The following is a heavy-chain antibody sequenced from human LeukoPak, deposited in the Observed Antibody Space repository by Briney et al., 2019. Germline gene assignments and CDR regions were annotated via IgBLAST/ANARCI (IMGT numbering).Heavy chain of an antibody. CDR3: ARALRGGYNYYAY. V-gene: IGHV4-34*01. D-gene: IGHD5-12*01. CDR2: INHSGST. Sequence: SETLSLTCAVYGGSFSGYYWSWIRQPPGKGLEWIGGINHSGSTNYNPSLKSRVTISVDTSKNQFSLKLSSVTAADTAVYYCARALRGGYNYYAYWGQGTLVTVSS. J-gene: IGHJ4*02. CDR1: GGSFSGYY.